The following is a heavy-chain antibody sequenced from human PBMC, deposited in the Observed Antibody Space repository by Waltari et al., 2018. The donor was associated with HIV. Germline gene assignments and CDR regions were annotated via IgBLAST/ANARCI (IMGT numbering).Heavy chain of an antibody. V-gene: IGHV1-2*04. D-gene: IGHD1-20*01. CDR1: GYTFTGYY. J-gene: IGHJ6*02. CDR3: AREREGITGTHGYYGMDV. CDR2: INPNRGGT. Sequence: QVQLVQSGAEVKKPGASVKVSCKASGYTFTGYYMHWVRQAPGQGLELMGWINPNRGGTNYAQKFQGWVTMARDTSISTAYMELSRLRSDDTAVYYCAREREGITGTHGYYGMDVWGQGTTVTVSS.